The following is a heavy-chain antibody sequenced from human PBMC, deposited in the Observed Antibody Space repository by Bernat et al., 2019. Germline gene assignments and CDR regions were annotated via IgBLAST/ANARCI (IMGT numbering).Heavy chain of an antibody. CDR1: GDTVSSNSAA. D-gene: IGHD1-26*01. Sequence: QVQLQQSGPGLVKPSQTLSLTCAISGDTVSSNSAAWNWIRQSPSRGLEWLGRTYYRSKWYYDYAVSGKSRITLNPATSKSQFSLQLSSVTPEDTAVHYCTRGFRGGVGGFDYWGQGTLVTVSS. V-gene: IGHV6-1*01. CDR3: TRGFRGGVGGFDY. J-gene: IGHJ4*02. CDR2: TYYRSKWYY.